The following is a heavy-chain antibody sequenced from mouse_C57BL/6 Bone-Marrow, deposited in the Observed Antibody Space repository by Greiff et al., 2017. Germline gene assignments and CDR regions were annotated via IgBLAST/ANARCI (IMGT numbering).Heavy chain of an antibody. D-gene: IGHD3-3*01. V-gene: IGHV1-7*01. CDR2: INPSSGYT. J-gene: IGHJ3*01. CDR1: GYTFTSYW. Sequence: VQLQQSGAELVKPGASVKLSCKASGYTFTSYWMPWVKQRPGQGLEWIGYINPSSGYTKYNQTFKDKATLTADKSSSTAYMQLSSLTYEYSAVYYGARGVRAGFAYGGQGTLVTVSA. CDR3: ARGVRAGFAY.